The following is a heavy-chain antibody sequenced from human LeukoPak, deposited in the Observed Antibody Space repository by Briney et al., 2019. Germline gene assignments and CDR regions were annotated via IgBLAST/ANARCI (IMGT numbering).Heavy chain of an antibody. D-gene: IGHD6-13*01. CDR1: GGSFSGYY. CDR2: INHSGST. Sequence: PSETLSLTCAVYGGSFSGYYWSWIRQPPGKGLEWIGEINHSGSTNYNPSLKSRVTISVDTSKNQFSLKLSSVTAADTAVYYCASFLAAPVMDVWGQGTTVTVSS. CDR3: ASFLAAPVMDV. J-gene: IGHJ6*02. V-gene: IGHV4-34*01.